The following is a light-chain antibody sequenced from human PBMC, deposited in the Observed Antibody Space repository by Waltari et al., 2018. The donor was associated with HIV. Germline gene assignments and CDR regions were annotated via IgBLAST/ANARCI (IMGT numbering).Light chain of an antibody. J-gene: IGKJ1*01. CDR2: WAS. CDR1: QTVLYNSNNKNY. CDR3: QQYYNTPWT. V-gene: IGKV4-1*01. Sequence: DIVMTQSPDSLAVSLGERATINCKSSQTVLYNSNNKNYLAWYQQKPGQPPKLLIYWASTRESGVPDRFSGSGSGTDFTLTISSLQAEDVAVYYCQQYYNTPWTFGQGTKVEIK.